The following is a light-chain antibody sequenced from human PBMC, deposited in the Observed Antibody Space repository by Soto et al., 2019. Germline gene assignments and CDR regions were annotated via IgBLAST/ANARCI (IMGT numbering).Light chain of an antibody. V-gene: IGKV1-39*01. CDR2: ATS. J-gene: IGKJ4*01. CDR1: QSIRSD. CDR3: QQSYSTPT. Sequence: DIQMTQSPSSLSASVGDRVTITCRASQSIRSDLNWYQQKPGKVPKLLIYATSTLQSGVPSRFSGSGSGTDFTLTISSLQPEDFVTYYCQQSYSTPTFGGGTKV.